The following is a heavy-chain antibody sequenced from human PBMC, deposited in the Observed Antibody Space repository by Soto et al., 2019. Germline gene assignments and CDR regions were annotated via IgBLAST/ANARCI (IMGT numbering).Heavy chain of an antibody. J-gene: IGHJ5*02. V-gene: IGHV3-23*01. D-gene: IGHD2-2*01. CDR1: GFTFSSYA. CDR2: ISGSGGST. CDR3: AKDHPRYCSSTSCYVGTGWFDP. Sequence: EVQLLESGGGLVQPGGSLRLSRAASGFTFSSYAMSWVRQAPGKGLEWVSAISGSGGSTYYADSVKGRFTISRDNSKNTLYLQMNSLRAEDTAVYYCAKDHPRYCSSTSCYVGTGWFDPWGQGTLVTVSS.